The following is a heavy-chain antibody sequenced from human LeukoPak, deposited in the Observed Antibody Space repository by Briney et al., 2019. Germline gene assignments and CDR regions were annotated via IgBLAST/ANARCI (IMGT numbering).Heavy chain of an antibody. V-gene: IGHV4-34*01. CDR3: ARELNTRRKLGYCSSTSCHGGGNWFDP. Sequence: SETLSLTCAVYGGSFSGYYWSWIRQPPGKGLEWIGEINHSGSTNYNPSLKSRVTISVDTSKNQFSLKLSSVTAADTAVYYCARELNTRRKLGYCSSTSCHGGGNWFDPWGQGTLVTVSS. CDR2: INHSGST. D-gene: IGHD2-2*01. CDR1: GGSFSGYY. J-gene: IGHJ5*02.